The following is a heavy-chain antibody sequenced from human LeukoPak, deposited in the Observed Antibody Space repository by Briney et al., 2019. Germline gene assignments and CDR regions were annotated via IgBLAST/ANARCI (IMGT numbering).Heavy chain of an antibody. V-gene: IGHV4-34*01. D-gene: IGHD6-13*01. CDR3: ARDSSSWYRNPFDY. CDR2: INHSGST. J-gene: IGHJ4*02. Sequence: SETLSLTCAVYGGSFSGYYWSWLRQPPGKGLEWIGEINHSGSTNYNPSLKSRVTISVDTSKNQFSLKLSSVTAADTAVSYCARDSSSWYRNPFDYWGQGTLVTVSS. CDR1: GGSFSGYY.